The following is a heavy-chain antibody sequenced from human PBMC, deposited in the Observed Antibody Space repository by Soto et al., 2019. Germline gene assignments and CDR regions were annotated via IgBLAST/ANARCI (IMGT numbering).Heavy chain of an antibody. Sequence: QVQLVQSGAEVMKPGSSVKVSCKASGGTFSSSTISWVRQAPGQGLEWMGRIIPFFGVPKYAQRFQGRVTITADKSTSTPYLELNSLRSEDTAVYYCARVGAGDSGAFDFWGQGTLVSVSS. CDR2: IIPFFGVP. J-gene: IGHJ4*02. CDR1: GGTFSSST. V-gene: IGHV1-69*02. D-gene: IGHD5-12*01. CDR3: ARVGAGDSGAFDF.